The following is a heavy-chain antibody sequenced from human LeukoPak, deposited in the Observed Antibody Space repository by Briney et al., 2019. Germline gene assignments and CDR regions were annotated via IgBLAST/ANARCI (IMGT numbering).Heavy chain of an antibody. V-gene: IGHV1-69*05. CDR1: GGSFSSYG. CDR2: IIPMLGRS. CDR3: AREDHTANNWFDP. D-gene: IGHD5-18*01. Sequence: SVKVSCKASGGSFSSYGISWVRQAPGQGLEWMGGIIPMLGRSNYAQKFQGRVTISTDESTSTAYMEMSSLRSEDTAVYYCAREDHTANNWFDPWGQGTLVTVSS. J-gene: IGHJ5*02.